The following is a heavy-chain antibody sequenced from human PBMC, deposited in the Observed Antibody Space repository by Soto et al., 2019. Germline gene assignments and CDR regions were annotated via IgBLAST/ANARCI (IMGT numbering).Heavy chain of an antibody. J-gene: IGHJ6*02. D-gene: IGHD6-19*01. Sequence: QVQLQESGPGLVKPSQTLSLTCTVSGGSISSGDYYWSWIRQPPGKGLEWIGYIYYSGSTYYNPSLKRRVTISVDTSKNQFSLKLSSVTAADTAVYYCARDWIAVAGTGYYGMDVWGQGTTVTVSS. CDR1: GGSISSGDYY. V-gene: IGHV4-30-4*01. CDR3: ARDWIAVAGTGYYGMDV. CDR2: IYYSGST.